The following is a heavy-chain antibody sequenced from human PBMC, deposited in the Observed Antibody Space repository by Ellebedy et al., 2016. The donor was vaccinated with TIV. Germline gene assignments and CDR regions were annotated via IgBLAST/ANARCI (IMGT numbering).Heavy chain of an antibody. D-gene: IGHD6-19*01. J-gene: IGHJ6*02. CDR1: GFAFSSYW. CDR2: IKQDGSEK. V-gene: IGHV3-7*01. CDR3: ARGGWYGYYYGMDV. Sequence: GGSLRLXXAASGFAFSSYWMSWVRQAPGKGLEWVANIKQDGSEKYYVDSVKGRFTISRDNAKNSLYLQMNSLRAEDTAVYYCARGGWYGYYYGMDVWGQGTTVTVSS.